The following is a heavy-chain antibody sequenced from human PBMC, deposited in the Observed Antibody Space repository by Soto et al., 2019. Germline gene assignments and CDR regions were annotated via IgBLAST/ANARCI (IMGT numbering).Heavy chain of an antibody. CDR1: GLTFSNYL. CDR3: ATLNSFGSDY. J-gene: IGHJ4*02. D-gene: IGHD5-18*01. CDR2: IYSDGSGP. V-gene: IGHV3-74*03. Sequence: GGSLRLSRAASGLTFSNYLMHWVRQAPGKGLVWVSRIYSDGSGPMYADSVKGRFTISRNNAKSTLYLQMNSLSAEDTAVYNCATLNSFGSDYWGRGTLVTVSS.